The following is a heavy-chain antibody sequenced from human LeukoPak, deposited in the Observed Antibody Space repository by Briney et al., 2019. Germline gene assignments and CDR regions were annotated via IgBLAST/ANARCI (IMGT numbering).Heavy chain of an antibody. V-gene: IGHV4-38-2*02. CDR1: GYSISSGYY. D-gene: IGHD6-6*01. Sequence: SETLSLTCTVSGYSISSGYYWGWIRQPPGQGLEWIGSIYHSGSTNYNPSLKSRVTISVDTSKNQFSLKLSSVTAADTAVYYCARRLYSSSTYNWFDPWGQGTLVAVSS. CDR2: IYHSGST. J-gene: IGHJ5*02. CDR3: ARRLYSSSTYNWFDP.